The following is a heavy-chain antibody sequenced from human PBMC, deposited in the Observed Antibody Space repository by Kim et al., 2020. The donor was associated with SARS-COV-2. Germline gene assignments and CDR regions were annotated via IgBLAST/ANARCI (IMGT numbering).Heavy chain of an antibody. J-gene: IGHJ6*02. Sequence: GGSLRLSCAASGFTFSSYSMNWVRQAPGKGLEWVSYISSSSSTIYYADSVKGRFTISRDNAKNSLYLQMNSLRDEDTAVYYCARGDFWSGYYYYGMDVWGQGTTVTVSS. V-gene: IGHV3-48*02. CDR1: GFTFSSYS. CDR2: ISSSSSTI. CDR3: ARGDFWSGYYYYGMDV. D-gene: IGHD3-3*01.